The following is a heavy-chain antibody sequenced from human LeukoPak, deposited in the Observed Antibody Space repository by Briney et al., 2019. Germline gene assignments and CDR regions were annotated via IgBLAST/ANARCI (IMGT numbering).Heavy chain of an antibody. D-gene: IGHD4-17*01. Sequence: SETLSLTCTVSGGSISSYYWSWIRQPPGKGLEWIGYIYYSGSTNYSPSLKSRVTISVDTSKNQFSLKLSSVTAADTAVYYCASYSPGDSSFDYWGQGTLVTVSS. CDR1: GGSISSYY. J-gene: IGHJ4*02. CDR3: ASYSPGDSSFDY. CDR2: IYYSGST. V-gene: IGHV4-59*01.